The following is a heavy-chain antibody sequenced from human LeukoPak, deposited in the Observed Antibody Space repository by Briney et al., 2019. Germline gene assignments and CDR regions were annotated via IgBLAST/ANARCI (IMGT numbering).Heavy chain of an antibody. CDR2: INHSGST. V-gene: IGHV4-34*01. Sequence: PSETLSLTCAVYGGSFSGYYWSWIRQPPGKGLEWIGEINHSGSTNYNPSLKSRVTISVDTSKNQFSLKLSSVTAADTAVYYCARDLELISNAFDIWGQGTMVTVSS. J-gene: IGHJ3*02. CDR1: GGSFSGYY. D-gene: IGHD1-26*01. CDR3: ARDLELISNAFDI.